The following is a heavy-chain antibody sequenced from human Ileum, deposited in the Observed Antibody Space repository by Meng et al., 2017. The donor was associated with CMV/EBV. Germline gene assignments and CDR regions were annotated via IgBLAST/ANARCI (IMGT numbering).Heavy chain of an antibody. CDR1: GGSIRFGRNY. J-gene: IGHJ4*02. Sequence: LQLPESGPDLVTPSQTLFILSPASGGSIRFGRNYWGWIRQPPGKGLDLIWILYYGGTTYYHPSLKSRVTMSVGTSENQFSLKMNSVTAADTAVYYCARWSPESSSWSGFDFWGQGTLVTVSS. V-gene: IGHV4-39*07. CDR2: LYYGGTT. CDR3: ARWSPESSSWSGFDF. D-gene: IGHD6-13*01.